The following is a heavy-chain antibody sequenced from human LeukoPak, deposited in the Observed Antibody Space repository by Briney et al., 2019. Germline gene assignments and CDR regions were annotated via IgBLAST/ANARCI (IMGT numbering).Heavy chain of an antibody. J-gene: IGHJ3*02. Sequence: SETLSLTCAVYGGSFCDYYWSWIRQPPGKGLEWIGEINYSGSTNYNPSLMSRVTTSVDTSKNQFDLKLSSVTAEDTAVYYCARDALDIVVVPAAIRAFDIWGEGTMVTVSS. CDR3: ARDALDIVVVPAAIRAFDI. CDR2: INYSGST. V-gene: IGHV4-34*01. D-gene: IGHD2-2*03. CDR1: GGSFCDYY.